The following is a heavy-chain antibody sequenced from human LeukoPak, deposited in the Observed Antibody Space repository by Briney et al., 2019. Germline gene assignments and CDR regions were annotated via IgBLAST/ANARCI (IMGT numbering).Heavy chain of an antibody. CDR1: GGTFSSYA. J-gene: IGHJ4*02. D-gene: IGHD7-27*01. Sequence: SVKVSRKASGGTFSSYAISWVRQAPGRGLEWMGGIIPIFGTASYAQKFQGRVTITADESTSTAYMELSSLRSEDTAVYYCARDPPWDWGQGTLVTVSS. CDR3: ARDPPWD. V-gene: IGHV1-69*13. CDR2: IIPIFGTA.